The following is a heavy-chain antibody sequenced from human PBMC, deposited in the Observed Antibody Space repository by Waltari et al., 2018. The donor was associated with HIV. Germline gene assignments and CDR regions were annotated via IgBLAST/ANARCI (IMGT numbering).Heavy chain of an antibody. CDR1: GFTFSSYW. CDR2: IKSDGSST. Sequence: EVQLVESGGGLVQPGGSLRLSCAASGFTFSSYWMHWVRQAPGKGLVWVSRIKSDGSSTSYADSVKGRFTISRDNAKNTLYLQMNSLRAEDTAVYYCARDAPFWYDSSGGFDYWGQGTLVTVSS. V-gene: IGHV3-74*01. J-gene: IGHJ4*02. CDR3: ARDAPFWYDSSGGFDY. D-gene: IGHD3-22*01.